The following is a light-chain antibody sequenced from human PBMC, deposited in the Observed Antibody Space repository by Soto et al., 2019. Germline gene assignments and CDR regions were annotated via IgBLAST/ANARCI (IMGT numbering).Light chain of an antibody. V-gene: IGKV3-11*01. Sequence: EIVLTQSPVTLSLSPGERATLSCRASQSVRTYLAWYQVKPGQAPRLLIYAASSRASGVPARFSGSGSGIDFTLTISSLEPEDFALYYCQQRNSWPPITFGQGTRLEIK. CDR3: QQRNSWPPIT. CDR1: QSVRTY. J-gene: IGKJ5*01. CDR2: AAS.